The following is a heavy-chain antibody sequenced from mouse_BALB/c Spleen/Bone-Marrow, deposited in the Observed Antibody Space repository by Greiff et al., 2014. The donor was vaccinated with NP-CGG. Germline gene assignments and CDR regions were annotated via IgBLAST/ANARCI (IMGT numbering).Heavy chain of an antibody. Sequence: EVQLQQSGAELVKPGASVKLSCTASGFNIKDTYMHWVKQRPEQGLEWIGRIDPANGNTKYDPKFQGKATITADTSSNTAYLQLSSLTSEDTAVYYCANYRYGWYFDVWGARTTVTVSS. V-gene: IGHV14-3*02. CDR1: GFNIKDTY. CDR3: ANYRYGWYFDV. J-gene: IGHJ1*01. D-gene: IGHD2-14*01. CDR2: IDPANGNT.